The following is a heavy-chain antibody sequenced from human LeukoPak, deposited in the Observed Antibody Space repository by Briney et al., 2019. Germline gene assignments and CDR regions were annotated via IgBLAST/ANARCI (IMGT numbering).Heavy chain of an antibody. CDR1: GVTFSSYW. Sequence: GGSLRLSCAASGVTFSSYWMSWVRQAPGKGLEWVANIKQDGSEKYYVDSVKGRFTISRDNSKNTLYLQMNSLRAEDTAVYYCAKDPTMIVVVILDYWGQGTLVTVSS. CDR2: IKQDGSEK. J-gene: IGHJ4*02. D-gene: IGHD3-22*01. V-gene: IGHV3-7*03. CDR3: AKDPTMIVVVILDY.